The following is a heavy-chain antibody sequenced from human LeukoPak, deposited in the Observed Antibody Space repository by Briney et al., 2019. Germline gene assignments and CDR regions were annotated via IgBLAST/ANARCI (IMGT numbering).Heavy chain of an antibody. V-gene: IGHV3-21*01. D-gene: IGHD1-7*01. CDR2: ISSGSTYI. CDR1: GFTFSSYS. Sequence: GGSLRLSCAASGFTFSSYSMNWVRQAPGEGLEWVSSISSGSTYIYYADSLKGRFTISRDNAKNSLYLQMNSLRAEDTAVYYCARERCLELRRCYFDFWGQGTLVTVSS. J-gene: IGHJ4*02. CDR3: ARERCLELRRCYFDF.